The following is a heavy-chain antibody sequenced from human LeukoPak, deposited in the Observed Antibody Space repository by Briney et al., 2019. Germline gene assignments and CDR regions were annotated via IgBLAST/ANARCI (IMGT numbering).Heavy chain of an antibody. D-gene: IGHD3-10*01. CDR1: GFTFTTYC. CDR2: INQDGTEK. Sequence: GGSLRLSCAASGFTFTTYCMSWVRQLPGKGLEWVANINQDGTEKYYVDSVKGRFTISRDNAKNSLYLQMNSLRAEDTALYYCAKDYYGSGSLVDYWGQGTLVTVSS. J-gene: IGHJ4*02. V-gene: IGHV3-7*03. CDR3: AKDYYGSGSLVDY.